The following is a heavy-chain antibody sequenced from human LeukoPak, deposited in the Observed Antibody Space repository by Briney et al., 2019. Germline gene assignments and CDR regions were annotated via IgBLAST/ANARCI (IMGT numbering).Heavy chain of an antibody. D-gene: IGHD1-7*01. CDR3: ARHSSLRSPTTP. J-gene: IGHJ5*02. Sequence: SETLSLTCTVSGGSISSSSYSWGWIRQSPGKGLEWIGSIYYSGSTYYSPSLKSRVTISVDTSKNQFSLKLSSVTAADTAVYYCARHSSLRSPTTPWGQGTLVTVSS. CDR2: IYYSGST. CDR1: GGSISSSSYS. V-gene: IGHV4-39*01.